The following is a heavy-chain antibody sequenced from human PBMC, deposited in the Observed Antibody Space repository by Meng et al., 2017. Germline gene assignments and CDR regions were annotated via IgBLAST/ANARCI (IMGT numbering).Heavy chain of an antibody. CDR2: IYSGGST. CDR1: GFTVSSNY. D-gene: IGHD3-22*01. V-gene: IGHV3-66*02. Sequence: GGSLRLSCAASGFTVSSNYMSWVRQAPGKGLEWVSVIYSGGSTYYADSVKGRFTISRDNSKNTLYLQMNSLRAEDTAVYYCARASYYYESSVYDYEYFDYWGQGTLVTVSS. J-gene: IGHJ4*02. CDR3: ARASYYYESSVYDYEYFDY.